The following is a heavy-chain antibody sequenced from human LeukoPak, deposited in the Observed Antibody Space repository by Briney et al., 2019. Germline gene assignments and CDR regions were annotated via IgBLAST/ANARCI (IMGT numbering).Heavy chain of an antibody. Sequence: SETLSLTCTVSGGSISSYYWSWIRQPPGKGLEWIGYIYYSGSTNYNPSLKSRVTISVDTSKNQFSLKLSSVTAADTAVYYCARGFDIVATSVFGYWGQGTLVTVSS. V-gene: IGHV4-59*08. CDR2: IYYSGST. D-gene: IGHD5-12*01. CDR1: GGSISSYY. J-gene: IGHJ4*02. CDR3: ARGFDIVATSVFGY.